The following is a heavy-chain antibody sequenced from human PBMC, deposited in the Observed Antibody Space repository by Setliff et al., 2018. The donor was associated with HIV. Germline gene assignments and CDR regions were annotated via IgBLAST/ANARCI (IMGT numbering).Heavy chain of an antibody. Sequence: GASVKVSCKASGYTFTRYFMHCVRQAPGQGLEWLGIINPSGGDTEYAQKFQDRVTMTTDTSTSTVYMELSSLRFEDTAIYYCASDSPTARFEELEDHYYYFMDVWGKGTTVTVSS. D-gene: IGHD3-10*01. CDR2: INPSGGDT. CDR3: ASDSPTARFEELEDHYYYFMDV. CDR1: GYTFTRYF. V-gene: IGHV1-46*01. J-gene: IGHJ6*03.